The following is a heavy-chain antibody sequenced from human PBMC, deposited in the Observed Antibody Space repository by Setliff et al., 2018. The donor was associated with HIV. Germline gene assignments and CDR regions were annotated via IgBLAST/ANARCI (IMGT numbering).Heavy chain of an antibody. V-gene: IGHV1-24*01. CDR3: AREGPKTYYFDY. CDR2: IFVGDSTT. J-gene: IGHJ4*02. Sequence: ASVKVSCKVSGYTLTELSMHWVRQAPGKGLEWMGKIFVGDSTTHYAQKFQGRVTLTSDTSTNTVYMELSSLRSEDTAVYYCAREGPKTYYFDYWGQGTLVTVSS. CDR1: GYTLTELS.